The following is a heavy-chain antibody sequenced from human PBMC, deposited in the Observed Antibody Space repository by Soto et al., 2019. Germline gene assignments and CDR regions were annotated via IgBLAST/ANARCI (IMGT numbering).Heavy chain of an antibody. CDR3: ARSRTIFGVIYYYGMDV. J-gene: IGHJ6*02. CDR1: GFTFSSYW. D-gene: IGHD3-3*01. V-gene: IGHV3-7*01. Sequence: QPGGSLRLSCAASGFTFSSYWMSWVRQAPGKGLEWVANIKQDGSEKYYVDSVKGRFTISRDNAKNSLYLQMNSLRAEDTAVYYCARSRTIFGVIYYYGMDVWGQGTTVTVSS. CDR2: IKQDGSEK.